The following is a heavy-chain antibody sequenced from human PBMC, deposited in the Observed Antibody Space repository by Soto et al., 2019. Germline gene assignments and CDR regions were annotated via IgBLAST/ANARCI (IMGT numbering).Heavy chain of an antibody. J-gene: IGHJ3*02. CDR1: GGSVSTYY. Sequence: QVQLQESGPGLVKPSETLSLTCTVSGGSVSTYYWSWIRQPPGKGLEWIAYIYYSGSTSYNPSLKLYVTISLDPSKNQVSLQLSSGTAADTAVYYCARTYDDSGPNSGGYGFDIWGPGTMVTVSS. D-gene: IGHD3-22*01. CDR2: IYYSGST. V-gene: IGHV4-59*02. CDR3: ARTYDDSGPNSGGYGFDI.